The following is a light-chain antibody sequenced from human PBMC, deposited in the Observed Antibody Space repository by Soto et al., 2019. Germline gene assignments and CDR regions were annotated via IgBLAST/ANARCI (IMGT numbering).Light chain of an antibody. CDR3: SSYTSSSTYV. V-gene: IGLV2-14*01. CDR2: DVS. Sequence: QSALTQPASVSGSPGQSITISCTGTSSDTGGYNYVSWYQQHPGKAPKLMIYDVSNRPSGVSNRFSGSKSGNTASLTISGLQAEDEADYYCSSYTSSSTYVFGTGTKVT. CDR1: SSDTGGYNY. J-gene: IGLJ1*01.